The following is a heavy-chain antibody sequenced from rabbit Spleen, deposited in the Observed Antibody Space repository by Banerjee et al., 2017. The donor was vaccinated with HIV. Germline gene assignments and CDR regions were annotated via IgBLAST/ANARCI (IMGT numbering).Heavy chain of an antibody. CDR1: GFSFSSGYY. CDR2: IAIGSVRT. V-gene: IGHV1S45*01. J-gene: IGHJ4*01. Sequence: QEHLEESGGDLVKPGASLTLTCTASGFSFSSGYYMCWVRQAPGKGLEWIGCIAIGSVRTYYASWAKGRFTISKTSSTTVTLQMTSLTAADTATYFCARGSATMTMVITGYYFNLWGQGTLVTVS. D-gene: IGHD2-1*01. CDR3: ARGSATMTMVITGYYFNL.